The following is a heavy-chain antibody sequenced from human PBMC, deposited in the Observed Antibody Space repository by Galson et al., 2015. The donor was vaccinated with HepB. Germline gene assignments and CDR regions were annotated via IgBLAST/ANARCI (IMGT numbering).Heavy chain of an antibody. CDR2: INTNTGNP. V-gene: IGHV7-4-1*02. CDR1: GYTFTSYA. CDR3: ARATRRGTLIAVAGLGY. J-gene: IGHJ4*02. Sequence: SVKVSCKASGYTFTSYAMNWVRQAPGQGLEWMGWINTNTGNPTYAQGFTGRFVFSLDTSVSTAYLQISSLKAEDTAVYYCARATRRGTLIAVAGLGYWGQGTLVTVSS. D-gene: IGHD6-19*01.